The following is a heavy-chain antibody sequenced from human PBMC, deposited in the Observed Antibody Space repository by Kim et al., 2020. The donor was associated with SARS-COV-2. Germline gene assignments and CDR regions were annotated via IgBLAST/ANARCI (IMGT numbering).Heavy chain of an antibody. CDR1: GGSISSYY. D-gene: IGHD4-17*01. CDR3: ARGRRDDYEVEYFQH. Sequence: SETLSLTCTVSGGSISSYYWSWIRQPPGKGLEWIGYIYYSGSTNYNPSLKSRVTISVDTSKNQFSLKLSSVTAADTAVYYCARGRRDDYEVEYFQHWGQGTLVTVSS. J-gene: IGHJ1*01. CDR2: IYYSGST. V-gene: IGHV4-59*01.